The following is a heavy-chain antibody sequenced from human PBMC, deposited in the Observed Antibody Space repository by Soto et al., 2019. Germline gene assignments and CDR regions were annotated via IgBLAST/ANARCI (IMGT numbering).Heavy chain of an antibody. Sequence: SETLSLTCTVSVGSITSGGYSWRWIRQSPGQGLEWIGYIYQSGSAFYNPPLKTRATILVDRSKNQFSLNLTSVTAADAAVYYCARAFYGVDLWGQGTTVTVSS. CDR2: IYQSGSA. CDR3: ARAFYGVDL. CDR1: VGSITSGGYS. V-gene: IGHV4-30-2*06. J-gene: IGHJ6*02.